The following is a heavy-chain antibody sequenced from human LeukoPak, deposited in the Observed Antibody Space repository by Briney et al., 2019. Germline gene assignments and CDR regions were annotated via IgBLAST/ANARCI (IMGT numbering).Heavy chain of an antibody. CDR2: SKSQTDGGAT. J-gene: IGHJ4*02. CDR3: TTLSYVGGY. CDR1: GFTFINAW. Sequence: GGSLRLTCAASGFTFINAWMSWVRQAPGKVLEWIGRSKSQTDGGATDYAAPVKGRFTISRDDSKNTVYLQINSLRTDDTAVYYCTTLSYVGGYWGQGTLVTVSS. D-gene: IGHD3-10*02. V-gene: IGHV3-15*01.